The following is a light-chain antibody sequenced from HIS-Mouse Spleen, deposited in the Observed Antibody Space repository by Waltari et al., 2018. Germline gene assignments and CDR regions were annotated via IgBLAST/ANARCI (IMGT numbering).Light chain of an antibody. CDR2: AAS. CDR3: QQLNSYPPT. V-gene: IGKV1-9*01. CDR1: QGISSH. J-gene: IGKJ1*01. Sequence: DIQLTQSPSFLSASVGDRVTITCRASQGISSHLAWYPPKPGKAPKLLSYAASTLQSGGPSRFSGSGSGKEFTLTISSLQPEDFATYYCQQLNSYPPTFGQGTKVEIK.